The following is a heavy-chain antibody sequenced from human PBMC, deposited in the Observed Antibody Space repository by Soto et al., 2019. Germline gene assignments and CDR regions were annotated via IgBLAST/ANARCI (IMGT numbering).Heavy chain of an antibody. Sequence: PGGSLRLSCAASGFTFSSYSMNWVRQAPGKGLEWVSSISSSSSYIYYADSVKGRFTISRDNAKNSLYLQVNSLRAEDTAAYYCAKRSLTPAAMKSPFDYWGQGTLVTVSS. CDR2: ISSSSSYI. V-gene: IGHV3-21*04. CDR1: GFTFSSYS. J-gene: IGHJ4*02. CDR3: AKRSLTPAAMKSPFDY. D-gene: IGHD2-2*01.